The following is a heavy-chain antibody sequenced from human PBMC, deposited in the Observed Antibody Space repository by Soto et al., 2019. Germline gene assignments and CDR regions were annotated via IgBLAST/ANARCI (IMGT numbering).Heavy chain of an antibody. CDR1: GYTFTSYY. V-gene: IGHV1-2*02. CDR3: ARNMDYYYGPGSGNGHGF. Sequence: QVQLVQSGAEMKEPGDSVRVSCEASGYTFTSYYIHWARQAPGQGLEWMGWINPKFGDTTYAQDFQGRVSMTRDMSISTVYMELSRLTSDDTAIYYCARNMDYYYGPGSGNGHGFWGQGTTVTVFS. CDR2: INPKFGDT. D-gene: IGHD3-10*01. J-gene: IGHJ6*02.